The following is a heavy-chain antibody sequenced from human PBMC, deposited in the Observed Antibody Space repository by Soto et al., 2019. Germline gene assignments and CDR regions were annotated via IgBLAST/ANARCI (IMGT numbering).Heavy chain of an antibody. CDR2: INPNSGGT. Sequence: QVQLVQSGAEVKKPGASMKVSCKASGYTFTGDWLHWVRQAPGQGLEWMGWINPNSGGTNYAQKFQGRVTMTRDTSISTAYMKLSSLRSDDTAVYYCARDPIGGGAPYYLDYWGQGTLVTVSS. V-gene: IGHV1-2*02. CDR3: ARDPIGGGAPYYLDY. J-gene: IGHJ4*02. CDR1: GYTFTGDW. D-gene: IGHD3-16*01.